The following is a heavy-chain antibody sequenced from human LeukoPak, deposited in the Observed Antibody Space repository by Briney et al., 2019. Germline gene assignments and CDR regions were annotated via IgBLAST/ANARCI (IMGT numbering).Heavy chain of an antibody. CDR1: GYTFTSYG. J-gene: IGHJ5*02. Sequence: GASVRVSCKASGYTFTSYGISWVRQAPGQGLEWMGWISAYSGNTNYAQKLQGRVTMTTDTSTSTAYMELRSLGSDDTAVYYCAREENNVLRFSWFDPWGQGTLVTVSS. V-gene: IGHV1-18*01. D-gene: IGHD3-3*01. CDR2: ISAYSGNT. CDR3: AREENNVLRFSWFDP.